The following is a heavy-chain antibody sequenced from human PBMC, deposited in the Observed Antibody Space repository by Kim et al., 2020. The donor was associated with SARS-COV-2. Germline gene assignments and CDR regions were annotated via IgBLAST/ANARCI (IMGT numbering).Heavy chain of an antibody. V-gene: IGHV3-23*01. D-gene: IGHD3-3*01. J-gene: IGHJ5*02. CDR3: AKVPHHHDVSLDT. Sequence: ADSGKGRVTISRDDSKNTVYLQLNSLRVEDTAVYYCAKVPHHHDVSLDTWGQGTRVTVSS.